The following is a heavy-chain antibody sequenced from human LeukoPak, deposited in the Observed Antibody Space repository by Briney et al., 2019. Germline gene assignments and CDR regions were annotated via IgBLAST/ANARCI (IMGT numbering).Heavy chain of an antibody. D-gene: IGHD2-15*01. CDR1: GYSFTSYD. V-gene: IGHV1-8*01. Sequence: ASVKVSCKASGYSFTSYDINWVRQATGQGLEWMGWMNPKSGNTGFAQKFQGRVTMTRDTSINTAYMEVSSLRSDDAAVYFCARGSVGISCSGVGSCYHFDNWGPGTLVTVSS. J-gene: IGHJ4*02. CDR3: ARGSVGISCSGVGSCYHFDN. CDR2: MNPKSGNT.